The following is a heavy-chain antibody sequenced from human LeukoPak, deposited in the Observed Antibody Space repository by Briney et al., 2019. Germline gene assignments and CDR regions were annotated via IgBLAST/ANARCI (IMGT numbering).Heavy chain of an antibody. V-gene: IGHV4-34*01. CDR1: GFTFSSYW. Sequence: GSLRLSCAASGFTFSSYWMSWIRQPPGKGLEWIGEINHSGSTNYNPSLKSRVTISEDTSKNQLSLKLSSVTAADTAMYYCARELGYCSGGSCYGGTFDYWGQGTLVTVSS. D-gene: IGHD2-15*01. CDR3: ARELGYCSGGSCYGGTFDY. CDR2: INHSGST. J-gene: IGHJ4*02.